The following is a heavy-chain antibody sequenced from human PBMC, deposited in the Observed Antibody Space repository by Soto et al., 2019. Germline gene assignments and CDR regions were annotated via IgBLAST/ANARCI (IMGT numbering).Heavy chain of an antibody. CDR1: GFTFSSYS. Sequence: EVQLVESGGGLVKPGGSLRLSCAASGFTFSSYSMNWVRQAPGKGLEWVSSISSSSSYIYYADSVKGRFTISSDNAKNSLYLQMHSLRAEDTAVYYCARELYYYGSGNYYYWGQGTLVTVSS. D-gene: IGHD3-10*01. V-gene: IGHV3-21*01. CDR3: ARELYYYGSGNYYY. CDR2: ISSSSSYI. J-gene: IGHJ4*02.